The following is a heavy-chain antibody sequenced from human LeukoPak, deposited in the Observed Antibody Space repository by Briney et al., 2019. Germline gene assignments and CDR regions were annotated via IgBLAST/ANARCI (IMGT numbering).Heavy chain of an antibody. J-gene: IGHJ4*02. CDR2: INHSGST. CDR1: GGSFSGYY. Sequence: PSETLSLTCAVYGGSFSGYYWSWIRQPPGKGLEWIGEINHSGSTNYNPSLKSRVTISVDTSKNQFSLKLSSVTAADTAVYYCARGRRADCSSTSCYSAEGIDYWGQGTLVTVSS. CDR3: ARGRRADCSSTSCYSAEGIDY. D-gene: IGHD2-2*01. V-gene: IGHV4-34*01.